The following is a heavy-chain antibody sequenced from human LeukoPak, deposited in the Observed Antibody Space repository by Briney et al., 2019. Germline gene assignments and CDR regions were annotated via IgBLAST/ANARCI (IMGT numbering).Heavy chain of an antibody. D-gene: IGHD3-10*01. CDR2: VSNSGSI. CDR1: GDSTSSSGDY. J-gene: IGHJ4*02. V-gene: IGHV4-39*01. CDR3: ARHSDGGFGEMPFHH. Sequence: SETLSLTCTVSGDSTSSSGDYWGWIRQPPGKGLQWVASVSNSGSIYYNPSLQSRVTIFADMSKNQVSLKLISVTAADTAVYYCARHSDGGFGEMPFHHWGQGTLVTVSS.